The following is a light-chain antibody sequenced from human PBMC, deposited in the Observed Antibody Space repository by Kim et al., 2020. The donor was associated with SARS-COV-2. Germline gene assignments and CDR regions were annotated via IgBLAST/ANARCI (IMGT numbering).Light chain of an antibody. J-gene: IGLJ2*01. V-gene: IGLV3-19*01. CDR1: RLRDYC. CDR3: NSRDSSGDHVV. Sequence: ALRQTVRHTCKGDRLRDYCPTWYQQSAGQAPVLVLLGKYGRPSGIPDRFSGSGSGNAASLTITGAQAEDEADYCCNSRDSSGDHVVFGGGTQLTVL. CDR2: GKY.